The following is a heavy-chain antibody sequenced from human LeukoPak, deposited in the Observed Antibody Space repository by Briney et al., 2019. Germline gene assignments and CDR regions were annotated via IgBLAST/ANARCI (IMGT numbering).Heavy chain of an antibody. Sequence: GGSLRLSCTTSGFTLTNNWMPWVRQVPGKGLEWVSRVNTYGTNTNYADSVRGRFTISRDNAKNTLYLQMDSLRAEDSAIYYCAREFSPEDAFDLWGQGTRVTVSS. CDR3: AREFSPEDAFDL. V-gene: IGHV3-74*01. J-gene: IGHJ3*01. CDR1: GFTLTNNW. D-gene: IGHD1-14*01. CDR2: VNTYGTNT.